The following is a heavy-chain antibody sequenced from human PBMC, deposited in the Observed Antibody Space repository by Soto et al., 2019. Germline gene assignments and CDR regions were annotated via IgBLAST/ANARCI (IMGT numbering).Heavy chain of an antibody. CDR1: GYTFTGYY. D-gene: IGHD2-2*01. Sequence: GASVKVSCKASGYTFTGYYMHWVRQAPGQGLEWMGWINPNSGGTNYAQKFQGWVTMTRDTSISTAYMELSRLRSDDTAVYYCARSRKDYCSSTSCYGGDGMDVWGQGTTVTVSS. J-gene: IGHJ6*02. CDR2: INPNSGGT. V-gene: IGHV1-2*04. CDR3: ARSRKDYCSSTSCYGGDGMDV.